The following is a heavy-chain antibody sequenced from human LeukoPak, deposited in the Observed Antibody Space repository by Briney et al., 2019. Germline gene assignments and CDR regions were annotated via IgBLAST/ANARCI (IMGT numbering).Heavy chain of an antibody. CDR3: ARARWLQLFDY. V-gene: IGHV4-39*07. CDR2: IYYSGST. Sequence: SETLSLTCAVYGGSFSSYYWGWIRQPPGKGLEWSGSIYYSGSTYYNPSLKNRVTISVDTSKNQFSLKLSSVTAADTAVYYCARARWLQLFDYWGQGTLVTVSS. J-gene: IGHJ4*02. CDR1: GGSFSSYY. D-gene: IGHD5-24*01.